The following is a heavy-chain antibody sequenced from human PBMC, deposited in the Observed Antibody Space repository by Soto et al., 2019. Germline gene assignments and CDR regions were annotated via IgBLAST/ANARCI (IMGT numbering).Heavy chain of an antibody. CDR3: ARDREYCSWTSCHRAR. J-gene: IGHJ4*02. D-gene: IGHD2-2*01. Sequence: EVQLVESGGGLVKPGGSLRLSCAASGFTFSSYSMNWVRQAPGKGLEWVSSISSSSSYIYYADSVKGRFTISRDKAKNSLYLQMNSLRAEDTAVYYCARDREYCSWTSCHRARWGEGTLVTVSS. CDR1: GFTFSSYS. CDR2: ISSSSSYI. V-gene: IGHV3-21*01.